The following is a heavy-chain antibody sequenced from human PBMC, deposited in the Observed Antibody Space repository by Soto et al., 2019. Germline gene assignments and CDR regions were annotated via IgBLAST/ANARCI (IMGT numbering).Heavy chain of an antibody. CDR1: GVSVRSGVYY. Sequence: PSETLSLTCTVSGVSVRSGVYYWTWIRQYAGKGLEWIGYIDNGGNTFYNPSLTGRVAISADTSKNQISLNLQSVTAADTALYFCAGAVSDFDVRRYRTAYYDQWGQGILVTVSS. J-gene: IGHJ4*02. CDR3: AGAVSDFDVRRYRTAYYDQ. D-gene: IGHD3-10*02. CDR2: IDNGGNT. V-gene: IGHV4-31*03.